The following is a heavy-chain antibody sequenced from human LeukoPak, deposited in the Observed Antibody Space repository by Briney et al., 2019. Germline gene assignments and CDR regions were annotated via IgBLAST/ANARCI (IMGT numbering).Heavy chain of an antibody. CDR3: AREWQSGWFDP. CDR2: ITDSSSII. V-gene: IGHV3-48*01. CDR1: GFTFSSYS. D-gene: IGHD2-8*02. J-gene: IGHJ5*02. Sequence: GGSLRLSCAASGFTFSSYSMNWVRQAPGKGLQWVSYITDSSSIIYYADSVKGRFTISRDNSKNTLYLQMNSLRAEDTAVYYCAREWQSGWFDPWGQGTLVTLSS.